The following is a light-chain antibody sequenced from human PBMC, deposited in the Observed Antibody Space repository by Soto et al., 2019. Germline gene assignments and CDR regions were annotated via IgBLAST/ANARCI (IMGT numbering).Light chain of an antibody. CDR1: QSVGNH. V-gene: IGKV1-39*01. CDR2: ATS. J-gene: IGKJ2*03. Sequence: DIQMTQSPASLSASVGDRITITCRASQSVGNHLNWYQQKPGKAPKLLIYATSMLQRGVPSRFSGSGSGTDFTLTISSLQPKDFATYSCQQSHRTVRFGQGTNLEVK. CDR3: QQSHRTVR.